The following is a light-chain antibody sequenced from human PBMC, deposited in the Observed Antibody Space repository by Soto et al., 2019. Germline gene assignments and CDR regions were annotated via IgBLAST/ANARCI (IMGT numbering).Light chain of an antibody. CDR3: QQYINLWT. CDR2: GAS. Sequence: EIVMTQSPATLSVSPGERATLSCRASQSVSSNLAWYQQKPGQSPRLLIYGASTRATGVPARFSGSGSGTEFTLTISSLQSEDFAVYYCQQYINLWTFGQGTKVDI. V-gene: IGKV3-15*01. J-gene: IGKJ1*01. CDR1: QSVSSN.